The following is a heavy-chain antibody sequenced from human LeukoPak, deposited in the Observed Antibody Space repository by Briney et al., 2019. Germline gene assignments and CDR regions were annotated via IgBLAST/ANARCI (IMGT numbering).Heavy chain of an antibody. V-gene: IGHV1-58*02. CDR2: IVVDSGNT. J-gene: IGHJ4*02. D-gene: IGHD3-10*01. Sequence: PTASVKVSCKASGFTFTSSAMQWVRQARGQRLEWIGWIVVDSGNTNYAQKFQERVTITRDMSKSTAYMELSSLRSEDTAVYYCAAGYYGSGSYYDYWGEGTLVTVSS. CDR3: AAGYYGSGSYYDY. CDR1: GFTFTSSA.